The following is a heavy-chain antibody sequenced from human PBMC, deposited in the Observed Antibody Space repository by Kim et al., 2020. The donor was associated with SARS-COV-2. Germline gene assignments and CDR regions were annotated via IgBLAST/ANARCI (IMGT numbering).Heavy chain of an antibody. CDR1: GYSFTSYW. D-gene: IGHD6-13*01. Sequence: GGSLKIFCKGSGYSFTSYWIGWVRQMPGKGLEWMGIIYPGDSDTRYSPSFQGQVTISADKSISTAYLQWSSLKASDTAMYYCARMGFGIAAAGTLDYWGQGTLVTVSS. J-gene: IGHJ4*02. V-gene: IGHV5-51*01. CDR3: ARMGFGIAAAGTLDY. CDR2: IYPGDSDT.